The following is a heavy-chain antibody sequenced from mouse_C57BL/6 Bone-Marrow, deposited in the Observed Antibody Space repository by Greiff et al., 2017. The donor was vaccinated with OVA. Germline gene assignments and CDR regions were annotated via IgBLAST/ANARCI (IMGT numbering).Heavy chain of an antibody. CDR2: INPNNGGT. CDR1: GYTFTDYN. V-gene: IGHV1-18*01. J-gene: IGHJ1*03. Sequence: EVQLQESGPELVKPGASVKIPCKASGYTFTDYNMDWVKQSHGKSLEWIGDINPNNGGTIYNQKFKGKATLTVDKSSSTAYMELRSLTSEDTAVYYCARCFITTVVARYFDVWGTGTTVTVSS. D-gene: IGHD1-1*01. CDR3: ARCFITTVVARYFDV.